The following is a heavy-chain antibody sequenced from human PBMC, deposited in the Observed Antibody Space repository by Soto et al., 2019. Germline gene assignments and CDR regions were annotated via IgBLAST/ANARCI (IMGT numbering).Heavy chain of an antibody. CDR3: ARQGDFWSGSGEFDY. J-gene: IGHJ4*02. CDR1: GGSISSNNYY. CDR2: IYYNGFT. Sequence: QLQLHESGPGLVKPSETLSLTCSVSGGSISSNNYYWGWIRQPPGKGLEWIGNIYYNGFTYYNPSIRSRVTVSVDTSKNKFPLKLTSVTATDTAVYYCARQGDFWSGSGEFDYWGQGILVPVSS. D-gene: IGHD3-3*01. V-gene: IGHV4-39*01.